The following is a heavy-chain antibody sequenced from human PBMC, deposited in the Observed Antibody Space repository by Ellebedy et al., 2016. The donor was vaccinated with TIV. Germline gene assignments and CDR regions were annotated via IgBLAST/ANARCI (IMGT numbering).Heavy chain of an antibody. V-gene: IGHV3-49*03. CDR2: IRSKAYGGTT. D-gene: IGHD3/OR15-3a*01. Sequence: GESLKISCTASGFTFGDYAMSWFRQAPGRGLEWVGFIRSKAYGGTTEYAASVRGRFTISRDDSKSIAYLQMNSLKNDDTAVYYCTRGRGMIFGVVIRRGFDYWGQGTLVTVSS. CDR1: GFTFGDYA. J-gene: IGHJ4*02. CDR3: TRGRGMIFGVVIRRGFDY.